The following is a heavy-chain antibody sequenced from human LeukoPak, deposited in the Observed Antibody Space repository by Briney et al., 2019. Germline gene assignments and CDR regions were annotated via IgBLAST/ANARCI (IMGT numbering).Heavy chain of an antibody. D-gene: IGHD2-2*01. CDR1: GFTFRSYA. J-gene: IGHJ4*02. Sequence: WGSLRLSCAASGFTFRSYAMSWVRQAPGKGLEWVSGISDTGGSTYYADSVKGRFTISRDNSKNTLYLQINNVSAEDTALYYCAKSSDGSTSFDYWGQGALVTVSS. CDR2: ISDTGGST. CDR3: AKSSDGSTSFDY. V-gene: IGHV3-23*01.